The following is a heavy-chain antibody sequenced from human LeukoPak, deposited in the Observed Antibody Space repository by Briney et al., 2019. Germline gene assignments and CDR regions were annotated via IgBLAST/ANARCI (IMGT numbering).Heavy chain of an antibody. Sequence: PGGSLRLSCAASGFTFSSYWMHWVRQAPGKGLTWVSRMKSDGSSTSYADSVKGRFTISRDNAKNTLYLQMNSLRAEDTAVYYCAVRQGGSYTGESDYWGQGTLVTVSS. CDR3: AVRQGGSYTGESDY. V-gene: IGHV3-74*01. J-gene: IGHJ4*02. CDR1: GFTFSSYW. CDR2: MKSDGSST. D-gene: IGHD3-10*01.